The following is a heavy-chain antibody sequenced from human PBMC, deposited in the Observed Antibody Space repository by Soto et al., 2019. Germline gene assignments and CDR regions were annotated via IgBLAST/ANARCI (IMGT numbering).Heavy chain of an antibody. Sequence: SETLSLTCTVSGGSMSSTSYFWGWLRQPPAKGLEWIASIFYSGTTYYNPSLKSRATISVDTSRNQFSLKLRSVTAADTSLYYCARLVGATGDFDIWGRGTMVTVSS. D-gene: IGHD1-26*01. CDR2: IFYSGTT. J-gene: IGHJ3*02. CDR3: ARLVGATGDFDI. CDR1: GGSMSSTSYF. V-gene: IGHV4-39*01.